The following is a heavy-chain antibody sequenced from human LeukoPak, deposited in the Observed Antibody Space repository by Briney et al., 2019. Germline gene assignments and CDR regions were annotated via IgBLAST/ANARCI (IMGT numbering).Heavy chain of an antibody. Sequence: GGSLRLSCAASGFTFSDYYMSWIRQAPGKGLEWVSYISSSGSTIYYADSVKGRFTISRGNAKNSLYLQMNSLRAEDTAVYYCAKVLREIQLWSGPCYYYYMDVWGKGTTVTVSS. CDR1: GFTFSDYY. CDR3: AKVLREIQLWSGPCYYYYMDV. D-gene: IGHD5-18*01. J-gene: IGHJ6*03. CDR2: ISSSGSTI. V-gene: IGHV3-11*04.